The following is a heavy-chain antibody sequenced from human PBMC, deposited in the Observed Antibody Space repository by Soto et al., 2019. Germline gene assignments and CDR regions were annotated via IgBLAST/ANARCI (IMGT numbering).Heavy chain of an antibody. CDR1: GFTSSNYG. V-gene: IGHV3-30*18. Sequence: GGSLRLSCAASGFTSSNYGMHRVRQAPGKGLEWVAVISYDGSNKYYADSVKGRFTISRDNSKNTLYLQMNSLRAEDTAVYYCAKDVDIAATISYGMDVWGQGTTVTVSS. D-gene: IGHD5-12*01. J-gene: IGHJ6*02. CDR3: AKDVDIAATISYGMDV. CDR2: ISYDGSNK.